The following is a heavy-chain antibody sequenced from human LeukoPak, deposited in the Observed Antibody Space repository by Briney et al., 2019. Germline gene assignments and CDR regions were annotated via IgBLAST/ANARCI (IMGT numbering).Heavy chain of an antibody. D-gene: IGHD5-12*01. CDR1: GSTFSSYS. CDR3: ARGGDIVATWEVDPHLTYGMDV. V-gene: IGHV3-21*01. Sequence: GGSLRLSCAASGSTFSSYSMNWVRQAPGKGLEWVSSISSSSSYIYYADSGKGRFTISRDNAKNSLYLQMNSLRAEDTAVYYCARGGDIVATWEVDPHLTYGMDVWGQGTTVTVSS. J-gene: IGHJ6*02. CDR2: ISSSSSYI.